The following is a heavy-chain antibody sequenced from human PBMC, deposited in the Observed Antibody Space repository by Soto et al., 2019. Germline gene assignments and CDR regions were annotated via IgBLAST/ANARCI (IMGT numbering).Heavy chain of an antibody. CDR1: GFTFSSYA. CDR2: ISYDGSNK. V-gene: IGHV3-30-3*01. J-gene: IGHJ5*02. Sequence: HPGGSLRLSCAASGFTFSSYAMHWVRQAPGKGLEWVAVISYDGSNKYYADSVKGRFTISRDNSKNTLYLQMNSLRAEDTAVYYCAGSGWNPYNWFDPWGQGTLVTVSS. D-gene: IGHD6-19*01. CDR3: AGSGWNPYNWFDP.